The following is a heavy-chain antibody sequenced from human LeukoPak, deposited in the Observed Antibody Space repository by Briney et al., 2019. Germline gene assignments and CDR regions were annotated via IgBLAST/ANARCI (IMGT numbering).Heavy chain of an antibody. CDR1: GFTFNMYW. Sequence: GGSLRLSCAASGFTFNMYWTTWVRQAPGKGLESVAYISKDGSDKYYVDSVKGRFTVSRDNAKNSLYLQMNSLRAEDTAVYYCARDAGYGGNSDYWGQGTLVTVSS. CDR2: ISKDGSDK. D-gene: IGHD4-23*01. CDR3: ARDAGYGGNSDY. V-gene: IGHV3-7*01. J-gene: IGHJ4*02.